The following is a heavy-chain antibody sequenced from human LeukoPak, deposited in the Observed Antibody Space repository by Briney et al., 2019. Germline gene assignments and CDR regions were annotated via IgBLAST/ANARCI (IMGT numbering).Heavy chain of an antibody. D-gene: IGHD4-17*01. V-gene: IGHV4-39*07. CDR1: GDSISSNNYY. J-gene: IGHJ2*01. CDR3: ARVPDYGDYWYFDL. Sequence: SETLSLTCTVSGDSISSNNYYWGWIRQPPGKGLEWIGTIYDSGSTYYNPSLKSRVTISVDRSKNQFSLKLSSVTAADTAVYYCARVPDYGDYWYFDLWGRGTLVTVSS. CDR2: IYDSGST.